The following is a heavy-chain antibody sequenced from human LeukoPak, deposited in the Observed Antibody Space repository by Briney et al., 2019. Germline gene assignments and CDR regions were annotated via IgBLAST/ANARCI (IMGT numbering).Heavy chain of an antibody. V-gene: IGHV1-18*01. Sequence: GPSVKPSCKASGYTFTNFGISWVRQAPGQGLEWMGWISAYNGNTNYAQKVQDRVTMTTDTSTSTAYMELRSLRSDDTAVYYCARAGGWAREDYKADAFDIWGQGTMVTVSS. D-gene: IGHD6-19*01. CDR2: ISAYNGNT. J-gene: IGHJ3*02. CDR1: GYTFTNFG. CDR3: ARAGGWAREDYKADAFDI.